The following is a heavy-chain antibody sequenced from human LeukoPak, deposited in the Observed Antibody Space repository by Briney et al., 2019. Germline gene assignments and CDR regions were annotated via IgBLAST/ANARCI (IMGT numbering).Heavy chain of an antibody. J-gene: IGHJ4*02. CDR2: ISWNSGSI. V-gene: IGHV3-9*01. CDR3: AKSYGSGSYYTLDY. D-gene: IGHD3-10*01. Sequence: PGGSLRLSCAASGFTFDDYAMHWVRQAPGKGLEWVSGISWNSGSIGYADSVKGRFTISRDNAKNSLYLQMNSLRAEDTALYYCAKSYGSGSYYTLDYWGQGTLVTASS. CDR1: GFTFDDYA.